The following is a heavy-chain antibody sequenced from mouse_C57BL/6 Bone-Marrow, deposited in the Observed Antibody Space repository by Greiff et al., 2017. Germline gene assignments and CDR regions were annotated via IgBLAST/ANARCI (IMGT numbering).Heavy chain of an antibody. D-gene: IGHD1-1*01. CDR2: IDPSDSYT. CDR1: GYTFTSYW. Sequence: VQLQQPGAELVKPGASVKLSCKASGYTFTSYWMQWVKQRPGQGLEWIGEIDPSDSYTNYNQKFKGKATLTVDTSSSTAYMQLSSLTSEYSAVYYYSREVATSGAFAYWGQGTLVTVSA. J-gene: IGHJ3*01. V-gene: IGHV1-50*01. CDR3: SREVATSGAFAY.